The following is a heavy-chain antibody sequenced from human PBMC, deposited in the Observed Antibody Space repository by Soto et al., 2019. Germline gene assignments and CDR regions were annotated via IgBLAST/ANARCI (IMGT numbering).Heavy chain of an antibody. CDR2: MSHSGGT. D-gene: IGHD1-1*01. J-gene: IGHJ3*02. CDR1: GGFVSSGSYY. Sequence: QVQLQQWGAGLLKTSETLSLTCAVYGGFVSSGSYYWSWIRQPPGKGLEWIGEMSHSGGTHFNPPIKSRVTRSVDTSKNQFSMKMSSVTAADTALYYCARVELGTATTVVDAFDIWGPGTMVTVSS. CDR3: ARVELGTATTVVDAFDI. V-gene: IGHV4-34*01.